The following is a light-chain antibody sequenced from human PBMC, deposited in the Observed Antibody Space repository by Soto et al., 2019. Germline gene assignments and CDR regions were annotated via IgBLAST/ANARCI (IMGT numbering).Light chain of an antibody. V-gene: IGKV3-20*01. CDR3: QQYGSSPT. CDR2: GAS. J-gene: IGKJ1*01. Sequence: EIVWTQSPGTLSLSPGERATLSCRASQSVSSSYLAWYQQKPGQAPRLLIYGASSRATGIPDRFSGSGSGTDFTLTIRRLEPEDFAVDYCQQYGSSPTFGQGTKVDIK. CDR1: QSVSSSY.